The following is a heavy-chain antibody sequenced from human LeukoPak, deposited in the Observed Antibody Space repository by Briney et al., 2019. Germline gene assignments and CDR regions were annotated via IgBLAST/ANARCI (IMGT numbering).Heavy chain of an antibody. V-gene: IGHV3-53*01. Sequence: HPGGSLRLSCAASGFTVSSNYMSWVRQAPGKGLEWVSVIYSGGSTYYADSVKGRFTISRDNSKNTLYLQMNSLRAEDTAVYYCASKGMGGYYDYYYYMDVWGKGTTVTVSS. CDR3: ASKGMGGYYDYYYYMDV. CDR2: IYSGGST. CDR1: GFTVSSNY. D-gene: IGHD2-15*01. J-gene: IGHJ6*03.